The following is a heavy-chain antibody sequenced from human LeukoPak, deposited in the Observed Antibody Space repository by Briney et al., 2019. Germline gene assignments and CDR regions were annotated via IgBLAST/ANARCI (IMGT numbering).Heavy chain of an antibody. Sequence: ASVKVSCKASGYSFTCYHIHWVRQAPGQGLECMGWINPNSGGTHYVQKFQGRVTMTRDTSITTAYMELSRLRSDDTAVYYCARSDSSGWYLGGNGMDVWGQGTTVTVSS. D-gene: IGHD6-19*01. V-gene: IGHV1-2*02. J-gene: IGHJ6*02. CDR2: INPNSGGT. CDR3: ARSDSSGWYLGGNGMDV. CDR1: GYSFTCYH.